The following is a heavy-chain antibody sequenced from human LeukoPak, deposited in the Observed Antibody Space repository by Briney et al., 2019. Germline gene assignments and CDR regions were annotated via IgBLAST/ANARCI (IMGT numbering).Heavy chain of an antibody. CDR3: ARGEISSSWSYFDY. CDR2: INHSGST. CDR1: GGSFSGYY. V-gene: IGHV4-34*01. Sequence: SETLSLTCAVSGGSFSGYYWSRIHQPPGKGLEWIGEINHSGSTNYNPSLKSRVTISVDTSKNQFSLKLSSVTAADTAVYYCARGEISSSWSYFDYWGQGTLVTVSS. D-gene: IGHD6-13*01. J-gene: IGHJ4*02.